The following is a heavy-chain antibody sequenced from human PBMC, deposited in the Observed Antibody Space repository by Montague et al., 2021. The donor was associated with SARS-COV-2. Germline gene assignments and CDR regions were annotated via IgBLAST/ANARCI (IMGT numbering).Heavy chain of an antibody. Sequence: SETLSLSCTVSGGSISSSSYYWGWIRQPPGKGLEWIGSIYYSGSTYYNPSLKSRVTISVDTSKNQFSLKLSSVTDADTAVYYCARQRRYQLPITIFGVVMADGIDNWGQGTMVTVSS. CDR3: ARQRRYQLPITIFGVVMADGIDN. D-gene: IGHD3-3*01. CDR2: IYYSGST. CDR1: GGSISSSSYY. J-gene: IGHJ3*02. V-gene: IGHV4-39*01.